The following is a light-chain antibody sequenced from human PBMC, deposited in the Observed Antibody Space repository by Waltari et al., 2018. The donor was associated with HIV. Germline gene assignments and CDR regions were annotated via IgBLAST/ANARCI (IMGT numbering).Light chain of an antibody. CDR2: GRN. CDR3: HSRDSSGFHVV. Sequence: SSDLTQDPSVSVALGQTVRITCQGDSLRSYYASWYQHKPGQAPVVVFFGRNNRPSGIPDGFSGSSSGNTASLTITGAQAEDEADYYCHSRDSSGFHVVFGGGTKVTVL. V-gene: IGLV3-19*01. CDR1: SLRSYY. J-gene: IGLJ2*01.